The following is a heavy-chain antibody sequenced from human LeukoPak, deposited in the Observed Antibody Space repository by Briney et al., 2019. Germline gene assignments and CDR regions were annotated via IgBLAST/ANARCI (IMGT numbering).Heavy chain of an antibody. D-gene: IGHD6-13*01. J-gene: IGHJ4*02. CDR1: GGSFSGYY. Sequence: SETLSLTCAVYGGSFSGYYWSWIRQPPGKGLEWIGEINHSGSTNYNPSLKSRVTTSVDTSKNQFSLKLSSVTAADTAVYYCASFAIAAARPSDYWGQGTLVTVSS. V-gene: IGHV4-34*01. CDR2: INHSGST. CDR3: ASFAIAAARPSDY.